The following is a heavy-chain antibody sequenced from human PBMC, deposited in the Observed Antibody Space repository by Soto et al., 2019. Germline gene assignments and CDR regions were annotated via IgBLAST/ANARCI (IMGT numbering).Heavy chain of an antibody. CDR1: GFTFSSYA. D-gene: IGHD3-10*01. CDR3: AGRLGRYFDR. J-gene: IGHJ2*01. CDR2: IGGFGGST. V-gene: IGHV3-23*01. Sequence: EVQLLESGGDLVQPGGSLRLSCAASGFTFSSYAMTWVRQAPGKGLEWVSTIGGFGGSTYYADSVKGRFTISGDNSKNTLYLQMNSRGAEDTAVYYCAGRLGRYFDRLGRGTLVTVSS.